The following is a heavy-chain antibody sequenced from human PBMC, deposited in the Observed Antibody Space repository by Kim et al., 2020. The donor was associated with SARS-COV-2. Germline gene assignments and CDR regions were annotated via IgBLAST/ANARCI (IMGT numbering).Heavy chain of an antibody. CDR2: INSDGSST. D-gene: IGHD1-26*01. CDR1: GFTFSSYW. Sequence: GGSQRLSCAASGFTFSSYWMHWVRQAPGKGLVWVSRINSDGSSTSYADSVKGRFTISRENAKNTLYLQMNSLRAEDTAVYYCARGWGGSYLFDYWGQGTLVTVSS. J-gene: IGHJ4*02. V-gene: IGHV3-74*01. CDR3: ARGWGGSYLFDY.